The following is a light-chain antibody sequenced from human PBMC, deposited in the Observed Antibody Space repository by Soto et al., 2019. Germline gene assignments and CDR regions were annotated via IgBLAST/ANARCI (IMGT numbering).Light chain of an antibody. V-gene: IGLV2-14*01. CDR3: SSYTRSSTLGG. CDR2: EVS. J-gene: IGLJ1*01. Sequence: QSVLTQPASVSGSPGQSITISCTGTSSDVGGYNYVSWYQQHPGKAPKLMIYEVSNRPSGVSNRFSGSKSGNTASLTISGLQAEDEADYYCSSYTRSSTLGGFGTGTKRTVL. CDR1: SSDVGGYNY.